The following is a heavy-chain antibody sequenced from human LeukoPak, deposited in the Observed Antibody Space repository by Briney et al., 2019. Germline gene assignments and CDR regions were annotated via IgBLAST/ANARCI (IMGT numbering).Heavy chain of an antibody. Sequence: PSETLSLTCTVSGGSISSSSYYWGWIRQPPGKGLEWIGSIYYSGSTYYNPSLNSRVTISADTSTNQFSLKLISVTAADTGVYYCARDGYSYGLGRFDYWGQGLLVTVSS. D-gene: IGHD5-18*01. CDR2: IYYSGST. CDR1: GGSISSSSYY. V-gene: IGHV4-39*07. CDR3: ARDGYSYGLGRFDY. J-gene: IGHJ4*02.